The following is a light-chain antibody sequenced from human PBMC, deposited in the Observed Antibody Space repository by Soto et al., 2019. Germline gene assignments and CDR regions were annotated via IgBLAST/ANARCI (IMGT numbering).Light chain of an antibody. CDR2: GAS. CDR3: QQANSFPLT. J-gene: IGKJ4*01. CDR1: QGIGRW. V-gene: IGKV1-12*01. Sequence: DIQMTQSPSSVSTSVGDRVTITCRASQGIGRWLAWYQQKPGKAPKLLIYGASSLQSGVPSRCSGSGTGTDFTLTIRSLQPEDFATCYCQQANSFPLTFGGGTKVEIK.